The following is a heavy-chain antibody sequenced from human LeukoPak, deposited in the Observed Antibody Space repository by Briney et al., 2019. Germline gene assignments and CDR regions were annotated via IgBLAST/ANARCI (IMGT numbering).Heavy chain of an antibody. D-gene: IGHD3-22*01. V-gene: IGHV3-23*01. Sequence: GGSLRLSCAASGFTFSSCAMSWVRQAPGKGLEWVSAISGSGGSTYYADSVKGRFTISGDNSKNTLYLQMNSLRAEDTAVYYCAKGITMIVVVKPFDYWGQGTLVTVSS. CDR2: ISGSGGST. CDR3: AKGITMIVVVKPFDY. J-gene: IGHJ4*02. CDR1: GFTFSSCA.